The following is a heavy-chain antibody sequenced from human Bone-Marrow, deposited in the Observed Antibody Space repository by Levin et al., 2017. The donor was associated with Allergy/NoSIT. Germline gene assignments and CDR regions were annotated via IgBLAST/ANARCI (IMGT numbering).Heavy chain of an antibody. Sequence: SCTVSGGSISSDYWSWIRQSPGKGLEWIGFIYYSGNTNYNPSLKSRVTISVDTSKNHFSLKLSSVTTADTAVYYCAREHCSSTTCYFDYWGQGTLVTVSS. J-gene: IGHJ4*02. CDR1: GGSISSDY. CDR2: IYYSGNT. V-gene: IGHV4-59*01. CDR3: AREHCSSTTCYFDY. D-gene: IGHD2-2*01.